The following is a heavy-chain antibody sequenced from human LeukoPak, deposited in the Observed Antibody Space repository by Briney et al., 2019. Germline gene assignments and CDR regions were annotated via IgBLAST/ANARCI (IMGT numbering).Heavy chain of an antibody. V-gene: IGHV3-20*04. D-gene: IGHD3-3*01. CDR3: VRSITIFVV. J-gene: IGHJ6*01. CDR1: AFTFAKYG. Sequence: AGSMTPSCPPAAFTFAKYGIRWDRQPPRRGLGWVSGVSRNGGSTGYADSVEGRYTISRENAKNSLYLQMNRLRAEDTALYYCVRSITIFVVWG. CDR2: VSRNGGST.